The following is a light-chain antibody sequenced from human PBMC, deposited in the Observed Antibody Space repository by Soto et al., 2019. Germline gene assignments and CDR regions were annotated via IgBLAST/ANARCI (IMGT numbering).Light chain of an antibody. Sequence: QSALTQAASVSGSPGQSITISCTGTSRVVGGSNSVSWYQQHPGKAPKLLIYDVSNRPSGVSNRFSGSKSGNTASLTISGLQAEDEADYYCSSYTSSSTVVFGGGTKVTVL. CDR3: SSYTSSSTVV. J-gene: IGLJ2*01. CDR1: SRVVGGSNS. V-gene: IGLV2-14*01. CDR2: DVS.